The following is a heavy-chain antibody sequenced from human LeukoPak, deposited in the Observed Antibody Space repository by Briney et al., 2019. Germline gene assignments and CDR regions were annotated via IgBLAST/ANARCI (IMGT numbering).Heavy chain of an antibody. CDR3: ASTQSIAACLLF. V-gene: IGHV3-11*04. Sequence: PWGSLRLSCAASGFTFSDYYMSWIRQAPGKGLEWVSYISGSGSTIYYADSVKGRFTISRDNAKNSLYLQMNSLRAEDTAVYYCASTQSIAACLLFGGQGTLVTVSS. CDR1: GFTFSDYY. J-gene: IGHJ4*02. CDR2: ISGSGSTI. D-gene: IGHD6-6*01.